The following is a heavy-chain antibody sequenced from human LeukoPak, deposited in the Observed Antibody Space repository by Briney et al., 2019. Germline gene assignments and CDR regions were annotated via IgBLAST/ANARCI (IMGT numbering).Heavy chain of an antibody. CDR3: ARDRLQPGYFDY. CDR2: IYSGGST. CDR1: GFTLSSNY. V-gene: IGHV3-66*01. Sequence: GGSLRLSCAASGFTLSSNYMSWVRQAPGKGLEWVSVIYSGGSTYYADFVKGRFTISRDNSKNTLYLQMNSLRAEDTAVYYCARDRLQPGYFDYWGQGTLVTVSS. D-gene: IGHD5-24*01. J-gene: IGHJ4*02.